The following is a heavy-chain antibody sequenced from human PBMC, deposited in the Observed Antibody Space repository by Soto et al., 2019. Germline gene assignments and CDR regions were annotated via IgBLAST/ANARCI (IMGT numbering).Heavy chain of an antibody. V-gene: IGHV4-59*01. CDR1: CGSMIDYY. CDR2: IYYSGST. Sequence: PSETLSLTCTFSCGSMIDYYWSWIRQPPGMGLEWIAYIYYSGSTNYNPSLKSRVTISVDTSKNQFSLKLSSVAAADTAVYYCASGGDYLYYAMDVWGQGTTVTVSS. D-gene: IGHD3-16*01. J-gene: IGHJ6*02. CDR3: ASGGDYLYYAMDV.